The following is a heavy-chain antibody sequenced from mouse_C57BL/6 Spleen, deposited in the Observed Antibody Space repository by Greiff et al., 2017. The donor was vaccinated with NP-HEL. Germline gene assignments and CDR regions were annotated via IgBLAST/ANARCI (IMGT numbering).Heavy chain of an antibody. CDR2: IYPYNDGT. Sequence: VQLQQSGPELVKPGASVKMSCKASGYTFTSYVMHWVKQKPGQGLEWIGYIYPYNDGTKYNEKFKGKATLTSDKSSSTAYMELSSLTSEDSAVYYYANSYGRERFAYWGQGTLVTVSA. J-gene: IGHJ3*01. CDR1: GYTFTSYV. V-gene: IGHV1-14*01. CDR3: ANSYGRERFAY. D-gene: IGHD1-1*01.